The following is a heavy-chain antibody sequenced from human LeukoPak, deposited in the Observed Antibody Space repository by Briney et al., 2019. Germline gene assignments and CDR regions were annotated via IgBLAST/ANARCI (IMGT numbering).Heavy chain of an antibody. CDR2: ISAYNGNT. J-gene: IGHJ3*02. D-gene: IGHD3-22*01. CDR1: GYTFTSYG. V-gene: IGHV1-18*01. CDR3: AGLSYYYDSSGSEAFDI. Sequence: GASVKVSCKASGYTFTSYGISWVRQAPGQGLEWMGWISAYNGNTNYAQKLQGRVTMTTDTSTSTAYMELRGLRSDDTAVYYCAGLSYYYDSSGSEAFDIWGQGTMVTVSS.